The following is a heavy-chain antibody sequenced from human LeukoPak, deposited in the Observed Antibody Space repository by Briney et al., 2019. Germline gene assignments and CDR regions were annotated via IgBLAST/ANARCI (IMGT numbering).Heavy chain of an antibody. CDR2: INPSGGST. V-gene: IGHV1-46*01. Sequence: ASVKVSCKASGYTFTSYYMQWVRQAPGHPLEWTGIINPSGGSTSYAQKFQGRVTMTRDTSTSTVYMELSSLRSEDTAVYYCARDPTLTYYDSSGYSRYFDYWGQGTLVTVSS. J-gene: IGHJ4*02. CDR3: ARDPTLTYYDSSGYSRYFDY. D-gene: IGHD3-22*01. CDR1: GYTFTSYY.